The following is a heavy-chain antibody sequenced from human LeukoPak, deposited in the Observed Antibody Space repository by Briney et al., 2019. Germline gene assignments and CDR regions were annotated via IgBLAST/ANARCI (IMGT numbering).Heavy chain of an antibody. D-gene: IGHD1/OR15-1a*01. V-gene: IGHV3-7*03. Sequence: GSSLKLSCAASGFILSNHWMTWVRQAPGKGPEWVANINKDGSEKYCVDSVKGRFTISRDTAKNSLYLQMNNLRAEDTALYYCARNNDMDVWGQGTTVIVSS. CDR3: ARNNDMDV. CDR2: INKDGSEK. CDR1: GFILSNHW. J-gene: IGHJ6*02.